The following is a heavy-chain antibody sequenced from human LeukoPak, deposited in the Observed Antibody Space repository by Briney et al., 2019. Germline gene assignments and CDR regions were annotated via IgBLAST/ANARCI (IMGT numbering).Heavy chain of an antibody. Sequence: GGSLRLSCVASGFTFSTHWMQWVRQAPGKGLVWVSYINSDGSDTTYADSVQGRFTISRDNAKNTLYLQMNSLRAEDTAIYYCARDFGGNSDYWGQGTLVTVSS. V-gene: IGHV3-74*01. CDR2: INSDGSDT. J-gene: IGHJ4*02. CDR3: ARDFGGNSDY. D-gene: IGHD4-23*01. CDR1: GFTFSTHW.